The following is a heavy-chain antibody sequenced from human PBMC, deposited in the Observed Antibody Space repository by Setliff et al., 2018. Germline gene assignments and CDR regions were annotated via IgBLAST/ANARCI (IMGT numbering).Heavy chain of an antibody. V-gene: IGHV3-7*01. CDR2: IKQDGSEK. CDR3: ARDGGEY. Sequence: GGSLRLSCAASGFTFSSYGMHWVRQAPGKGLEWVANIKQDGSEKYYVDSVKGRFTISRDNAKNSRYLQMNSLRAEDPAVYYCARDGGEYWGQGTLVTVSS. J-gene: IGHJ4*02. D-gene: IGHD3-16*01. CDR1: GFTFSSYG.